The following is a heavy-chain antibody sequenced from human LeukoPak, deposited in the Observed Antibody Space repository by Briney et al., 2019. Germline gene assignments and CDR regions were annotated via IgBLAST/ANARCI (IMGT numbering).Heavy chain of an antibody. V-gene: IGHV3-13*01. CDR1: GFTFSSYG. J-gene: IGHJ5*02. CDR3: ARDGGDWFDP. D-gene: IGHD2-15*01. Sequence: GGSLGLSCAASGFTFSSYGMHWVRQATGKGLEWVSAIGTAGDTYYPGSVKGRFTISRENAKNSLYLQMNSLRAEDTAVYYCARDGGDWFDPWGQGTLVTVSS. CDR2: IGTAGDT.